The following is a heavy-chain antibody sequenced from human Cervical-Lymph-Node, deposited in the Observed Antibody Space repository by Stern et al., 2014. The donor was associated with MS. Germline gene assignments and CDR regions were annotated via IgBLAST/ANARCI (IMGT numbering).Heavy chain of an antibody. D-gene: IGHD2-21*02. CDR2: ISWNGDSI. Sequence: EVHLVESGGGLVQPGRSLRLSCAASGFTFDAYGMHWVRQAPGKGLAWVSGISWNGDSIGYADSVKDRFTISRDNAKNSLYLQMNSLRAEDTALYYCAKDMTNGGLQLWVDYYGMDVWGQGTRVTVSS. V-gene: IGHV3-9*01. CDR1: GFTFDAYG. CDR3: AKDMTNGGLQLWVDYYGMDV. J-gene: IGHJ6*02.